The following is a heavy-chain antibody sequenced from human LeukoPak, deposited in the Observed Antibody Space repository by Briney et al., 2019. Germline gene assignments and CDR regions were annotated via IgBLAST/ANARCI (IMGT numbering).Heavy chain of an antibody. CDR3: ARDRGFLAAGGEIDY. J-gene: IGHJ4*02. D-gene: IGHD3-10*01. CDR1: GGSISSYY. V-gene: IGHV4-59*01. Sequence: SETLSLTCTVSGGSISSYYWSWIRQPPGKGLEWIGYFYYSGSTNYNPSLKSRVTISVDTSKNQFSLKLSSVTAADTAVYYCARDRGFLAAGGEIDYWGQGTLVTVSS. CDR2: FYYSGST.